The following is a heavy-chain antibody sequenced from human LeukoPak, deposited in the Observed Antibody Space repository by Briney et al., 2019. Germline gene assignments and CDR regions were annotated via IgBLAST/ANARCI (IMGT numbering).Heavy chain of an antibody. D-gene: IGHD6-13*01. J-gene: IGHJ5*02. CDR1: GGSFSGYY. Sequence: PSETRSLTCAVYGGSFSGYYWSWIRQPPGKGLEWIGEINNRGSTNYNPSLKSRVTISVDTSKNQFSLKLSAVTAADTAVYYCARGLEYSSSWHTISWFDPWGQGTLVTVSS. V-gene: IGHV4-34*01. CDR2: INNRGST. CDR3: ARGLEYSSSWHTISWFDP.